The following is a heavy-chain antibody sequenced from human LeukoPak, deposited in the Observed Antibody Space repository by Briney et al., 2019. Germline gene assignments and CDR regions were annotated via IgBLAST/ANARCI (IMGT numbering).Heavy chain of an antibody. J-gene: IGHJ4*02. CDR1: GFTLSSYS. CDR2: ISSSGNTI. CDR3: ARGENYYDSGSSLLPFDY. D-gene: IGHD3-10*01. Sequence: GRSLRLSSAASGFTLSSYSMNCVRQAPRKRQEWVSYISSSGNTIYYADSMRGRLTIARDNAMNSMFLQMNSLRAEDTAVYYCARGENYYDSGSSLLPFDYWGQGTLVTVSS. V-gene: IGHV3-48*04.